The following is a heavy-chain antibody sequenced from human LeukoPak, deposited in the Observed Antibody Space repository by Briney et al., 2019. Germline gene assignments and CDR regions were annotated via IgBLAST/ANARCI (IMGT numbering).Heavy chain of an antibody. Sequence: ASVKVSCKVSGYTLTELSMHWVRRAPGKGLEWMGYFDPEEGETISAQKFQGRVTMTEDTSTDTAYMELSSLRSDDTAVYYCAAFGELYWFDPWGQGTLVTVSS. CDR2: FDPEEGET. D-gene: IGHD3-10*01. CDR3: AAFGELYWFDP. V-gene: IGHV1-24*01. J-gene: IGHJ5*02. CDR1: GYTLTELS.